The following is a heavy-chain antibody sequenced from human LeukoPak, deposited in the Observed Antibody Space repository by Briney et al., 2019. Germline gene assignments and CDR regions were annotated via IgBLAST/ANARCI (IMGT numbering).Heavy chain of an antibody. J-gene: IGHJ4*02. CDR2: ISGTGGST. V-gene: IGHV3-23*01. CDR1: GFTFSSYA. Sequence: GGSLRLSCAASGFTFSSYAMSWVRQAPGKGLKWVSAISGTGGSTYYADSVKGRFSISRDNAKNSLYLQMNSLRAEDTAVYYCARLKHSSSWYRPVDYWGQGTLVTVSS. D-gene: IGHD6-13*01. CDR3: ARLKHSSSWYRPVDY.